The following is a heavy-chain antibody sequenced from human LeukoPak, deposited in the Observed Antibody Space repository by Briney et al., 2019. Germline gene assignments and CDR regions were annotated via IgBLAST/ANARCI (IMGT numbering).Heavy chain of an antibody. V-gene: IGHV4-4*07. J-gene: IGHJ6*03. CDR1: GGSISSYY. D-gene: IGHD5-24*01. CDR3: AREMATIPPPYYYYYYMNV. CDR2: IYTSGST. Sequence: PSETLSLTCTISGGSISSYYWSWIRQPAGKGLEWIGRIYTSGSTNYNPSLKSRVTMSVDTSKNQFSLKLSSVTAADTAVYYCAREMATIPPPYYYYYYMNVWGKGTTVTISS.